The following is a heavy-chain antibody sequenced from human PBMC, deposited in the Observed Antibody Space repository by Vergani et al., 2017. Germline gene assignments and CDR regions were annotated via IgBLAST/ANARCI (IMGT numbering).Heavy chain of an antibody. CDR1: GFTFGDYV. CDR3: TRRYNWKYXFDY. CDR2: IRSKAYGGTT. Sequence: EVQLVESGGGLVQPGRSLRLSCTASGFTFGDYVMTWVRQAPGKGLEWVGFIRSKAYGGTTEYAASVKGRFTISREDSKSIAYLQMNSLKTEDTAVYYCTRRYNWKYXFDYWGQGTLVTVSS. V-gene: IGHV3-49*04. D-gene: IGHD1-20*01. J-gene: IGHJ4*02.